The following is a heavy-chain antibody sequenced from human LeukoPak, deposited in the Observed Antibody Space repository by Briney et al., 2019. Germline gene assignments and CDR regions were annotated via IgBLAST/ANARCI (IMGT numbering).Heavy chain of an antibody. J-gene: IGHJ3*02. CDR1: GGSFSGYY. CDR2: IKQDGSEK. D-gene: IGHD3-10*01. CDR3: ARDPITMVRGVLRAFDI. Sequence: PSETLSLTCAVYGGSFSGYYWSWVRQAPGKGLEWVANIKQDGSEKYYVDSVKGRFTISRDNAKNSLYLQMNSLRAEDTAVYYCARDPITMVRGVLRAFDIWGQGTMVTVSS. V-gene: IGHV3-7*01.